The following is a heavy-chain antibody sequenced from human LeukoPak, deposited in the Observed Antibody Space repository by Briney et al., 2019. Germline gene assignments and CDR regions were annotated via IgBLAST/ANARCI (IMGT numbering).Heavy chain of an antibody. D-gene: IGHD2-21*02. CDR1: GFTFSSYA. CDR3: ARPAYCGGDCYYYFEY. CDR2: ISYDGSNK. Sequence: GGSLRLSCAASGFTFSSYAMHWVRQAPGKGLEWVAVISYDGSNKYYADSVKGRFTISRDNAKNSLYLQMNSLRAEDTAVYYCARPAYCGGDCYYYFEYWGQGTLVTVSS. J-gene: IGHJ4*02. V-gene: IGHV3-30*04.